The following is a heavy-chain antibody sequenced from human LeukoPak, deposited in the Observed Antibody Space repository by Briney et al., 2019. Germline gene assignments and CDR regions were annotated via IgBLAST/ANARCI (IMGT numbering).Heavy chain of an antibody. CDR2: FDPEDGET. D-gene: IGHD1-1*01. Sequence: ASVKVSCKVSGYTLTELSMHWVLQAPGNGLEWMGGFDPEDGETIYAQKFQGRVTMTEDTSTDTAYMELSSLRSEDTAVYYCATNLPPTTRGWYYVYYMDVWGKGTTVTVSS. V-gene: IGHV1-24*01. CDR3: ATNLPPTTRGWYYVYYMDV. J-gene: IGHJ6*03. CDR1: GYTLTELS.